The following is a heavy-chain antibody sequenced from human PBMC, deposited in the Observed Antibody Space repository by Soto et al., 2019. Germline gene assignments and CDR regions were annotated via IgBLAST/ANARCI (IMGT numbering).Heavy chain of an antibody. D-gene: IGHD3-3*01. CDR1: GFTFSSYS. Sequence: EVQLVESGGGLVKPGGSLRLSCAASGFTFSSYSMNWVRQAPGKGLEWVSSISSSSSYIYYADSVKGRFTISRDNAKNALYLQMNSLRAEDTAVYYCARVFYFWSGNNGFDPWGQGTLVTVSS. J-gene: IGHJ5*02. CDR3: ARVFYFWSGNNGFDP. CDR2: ISSSSSYI. V-gene: IGHV3-21*01.